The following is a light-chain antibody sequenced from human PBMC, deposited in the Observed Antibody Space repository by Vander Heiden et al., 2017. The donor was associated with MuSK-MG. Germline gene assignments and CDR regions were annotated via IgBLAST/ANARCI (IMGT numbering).Light chain of an antibody. CDR3: QQDYSTPQT. CDR1: QSVLYSSNNKNY. Sequence: DLVMTQSPDSLAVSLGERATINCKSSQSVLYSSNNKNYLAWYQQKPGQPPKLLIYWASTRESGVPDRFSGSGSGTDFTLTISSLQAEDVAVYYCQQDYSTPQTFGQGTKLEIK. V-gene: IGKV4-1*01. J-gene: IGKJ2*01. CDR2: WAS.